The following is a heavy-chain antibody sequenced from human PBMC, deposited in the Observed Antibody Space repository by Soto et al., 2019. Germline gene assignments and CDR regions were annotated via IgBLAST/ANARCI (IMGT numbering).Heavy chain of an antibody. Sequence: SETLSLTCTVSGGFISSSTNYWGWIRQPPGKGLESIGTIYYSGSTSYNPSLESRLTISVDTSKNQFSPRLTSVTAADTAMYYCSRVHFVEHYRKETFYYFDYWGQGSLVTVSS. CDR3: SRVHFVEHYRKETFYYFDY. D-gene: IGHD2-21*01. V-gene: IGHV4-39*01. J-gene: IGHJ4*02. CDR2: IYYSGST. CDR1: GGFISSSTNY.